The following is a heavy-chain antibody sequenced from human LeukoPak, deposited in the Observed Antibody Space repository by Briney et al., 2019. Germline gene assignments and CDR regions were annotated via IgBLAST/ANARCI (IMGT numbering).Heavy chain of an antibody. J-gene: IGHJ4*02. D-gene: IGHD1-26*01. CDR3: AKDSGTNYFDY. Sequence: WGSLRLSCAASGFTFSSYEMNWVRQAPGKGLEWVSIIYSSRGTNYADSVKGRFTISRDNSKNTLYVQLNSLRAEDTAVYYCAKDSGTNYFDYWGQGTLVTVSS. CDR1: GFTFSSYE. V-gene: IGHV3-NL1*01. CDR2: IYSSRGT.